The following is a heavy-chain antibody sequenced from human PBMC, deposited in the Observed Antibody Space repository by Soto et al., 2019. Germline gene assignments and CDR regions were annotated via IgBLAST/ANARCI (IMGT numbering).Heavy chain of an antibody. Sequence: SVKVSCKASGGTFSSYAISWVRQAPGQGLEWMGGIIPIFGTANYAQKFQGRVTITADESTSTAYMELSSLRSEDTAVYYCARLVTTARFSDYWGQGTLVTVSS. V-gene: IGHV1-69*13. CDR3: ARLVTTARFSDY. J-gene: IGHJ4*02. D-gene: IGHD4-4*01. CDR2: IIPIFGTA. CDR1: GGTFSSYA.